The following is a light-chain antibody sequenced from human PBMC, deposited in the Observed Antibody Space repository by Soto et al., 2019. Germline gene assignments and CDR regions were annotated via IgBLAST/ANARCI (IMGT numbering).Light chain of an antibody. J-gene: IGKJ1*01. Sequence: EIVLTQSPGTLSLSPGERATLSCRASRRVTSNYFAWYQQRPGQAPRLLIYGASTRATGIPARFSGSGSGTEFTLTISSLQSEDFAVYYCQQYNNWPRTFGQGTKVDIK. CDR2: GAS. CDR1: RRVTSN. V-gene: IGKV3-15*01. CDR3: QQYNNWPRT.